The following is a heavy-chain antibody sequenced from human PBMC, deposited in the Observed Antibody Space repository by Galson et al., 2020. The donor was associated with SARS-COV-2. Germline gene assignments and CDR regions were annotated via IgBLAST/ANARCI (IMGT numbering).Heavy chain of an antibody. J-gene: IGHJ4*02. CDR1: GYSISSGYY. CDR2: IYHSGST. CDR3: ARHPLLHDFDY. Sequence: SQTLSLTCAVSGYSISSGYYWGWIRQPPGKGLEWIGSIYHSGSTYYNPSLKSRVTISVDTSKNQFSLKLSSVTAADTAVYYCARHPLLHDFDYWGQGTLVTVSS. V-gene: IGHV4-38-2*01. D-gene: IGHD1-26*01.